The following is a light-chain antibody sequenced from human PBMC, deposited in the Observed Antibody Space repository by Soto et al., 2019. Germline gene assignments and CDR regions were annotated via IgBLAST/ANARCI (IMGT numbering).Light chain of an antibody. CDR2: AAS. CDR1: QNISSY. Sequence: DIQMTQSPSALSASVVDRVTSTSRASQNISSYLNWYQQKPGKAPKLLIYAASSLQSGVPSSFSGSGSGTDFTLTISSLQPEDFATYYCQQSYSTPWTFGQGTKVDI. V-gene: IGKV1-39*01. CDR3: QQSYSTPWT. J-gene: IGKJ1*01.